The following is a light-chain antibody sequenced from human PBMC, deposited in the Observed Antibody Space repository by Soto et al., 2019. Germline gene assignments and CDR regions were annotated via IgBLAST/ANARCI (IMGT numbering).Light chain of an antibody. CDR2: DVT. V-gene: IGLV2-14*01. CDR3: SSYTSSSSYV. Sequence: QSVLTQPASVSGSPGQSITISCTGTSSDVGGYKYVSWYQQHPDKAPKLIIYDVTNRPSGISNRFSGSKSGNTASLTISGLQDEDEADYYCSSYTSSSSYVFGTGTRSPS. CDR1: SSDVGGYKY. J-gene: IGLJ1*01.